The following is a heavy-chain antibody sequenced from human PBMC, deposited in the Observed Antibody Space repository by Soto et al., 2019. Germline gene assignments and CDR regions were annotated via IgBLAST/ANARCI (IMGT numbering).Heavy chain of an antibody. J-gene: IGHJ6*02. Sequence: ASVKVSCKASGFTFITYDFSWVRQAAGQGLEWMGWMNPNNGNAGFAQKLQGRVAMTTDTSTSTAYMELRSLRSDDTAVYYCARDRVGSSWDVWGQGTTVTVSS. CDR1: GFTFITYD. CDR3: ARDRVGSSWDV. V-gene: IGHV1-18*01. CDR2: MNPNNGNA. D-gene: IGHD6-13*01.